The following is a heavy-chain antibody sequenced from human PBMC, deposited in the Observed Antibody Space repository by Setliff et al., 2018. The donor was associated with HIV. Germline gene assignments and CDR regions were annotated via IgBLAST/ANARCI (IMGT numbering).Heavy chain of an antibody. CDR1: GFSFSLYA. D-gene: IGHD5-18*01. CDR3: AKGFRPVDTALVSGPTY. Sequence: GGSLRLSCTASGFSFSLYAMSWVRQAPGRGLEWVSTITSSVSRTFYADSAKGRFIISRDNSQNTLYLQMNSLRADDTAIYYCAKGFRPVDTALVSGPTYWGQGIRVTVSS. CDR2: ITSSVSRT. J-gene: IGHJ4*02. V-gene: IGHV3-23*01.